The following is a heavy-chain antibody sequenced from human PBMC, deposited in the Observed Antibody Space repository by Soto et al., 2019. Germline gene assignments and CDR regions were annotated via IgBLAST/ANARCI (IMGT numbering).Heavy chain of an antibody. D-gene: IGHD3-10*01. V-gene: IGHV4-39*01. CDR2: IHYSGSS. J-gene: IGHJ4*02. Sequence: TWETLSLTCTFSVDSIRSTRHYCGWIRQPPGKGLEWIGSIHYSGSSDYNPSLKSRVTTSVDTSKNQFSLKLTSGTAADTAVYYCARHIRGVRGDYFQNWGRGTLVSVSS. CDR3: ARHIRGVRGDYFQN. CDR1: VDSIRSTRHY.